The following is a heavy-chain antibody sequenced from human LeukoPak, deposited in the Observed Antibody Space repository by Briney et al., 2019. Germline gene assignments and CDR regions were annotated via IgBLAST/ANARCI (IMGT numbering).Heavy chain of an antibody. J-gene: IGHJ4*02. D-gene: IGHD3-22*01. V-gene: IGHV4-59*08. CDR1: GGSISSYY. CDR3: ARLSYDSSGYSQGVDY. CDR2: IYYSGST. Sequence: SETLSLTCTVSGGSISSYYWSWIRQPPGKGLEWIGYIYYSGSTNYNPSLKSRVTISVDTSKNQFSLKLSSVTAADTAVYYCARLSYDSSGYSQGVDYWGQGTLVTVSS.